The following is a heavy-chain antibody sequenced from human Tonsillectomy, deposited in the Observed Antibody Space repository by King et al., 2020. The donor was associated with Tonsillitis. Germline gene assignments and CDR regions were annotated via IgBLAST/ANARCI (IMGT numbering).Heavy chain of an antibody. CDR1: GYTFTGYY. CDR2: INPNSGGT. D-gene: IGHD6-13*01. CDR3: ARGAVYSSSLNWFDP. V-gene: IGHV1-2*02. J-gene: IGHJ5*02. Sequence: VQLVQSGAEAKKPGASVKVSCKASGYTFTGYYMHWVRQAPGQGLEWMGWINPNSGGTNYAQKFQGRVTMTRDTSISTAYMELSRLRSDDTAVYYCARGAVYSSSLNWFDPWGQGTLVTVSS.